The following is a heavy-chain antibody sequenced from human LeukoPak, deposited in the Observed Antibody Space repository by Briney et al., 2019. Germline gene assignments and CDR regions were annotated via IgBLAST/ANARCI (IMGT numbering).Heavy chain of an antibody. D-gene: IGHD2-2*01. Sequence: GGSLRLSCAASGFTFSSYAMHWVRQAPGKGLEWVAVISYDGSNKYYADSVKGRFTISRDNSKNTLYLQMNSLRAEDTAVYYCARAPVVPAPSNYMDVWGKGTTVTVSS. CDR1: GFTFSSYA. CDR3: ARAPVVPAPSNYMDV. V-gene: IGHV3-30-3*01. CDR2: ISYDGSNK. J-gene: IGHJ6*03.